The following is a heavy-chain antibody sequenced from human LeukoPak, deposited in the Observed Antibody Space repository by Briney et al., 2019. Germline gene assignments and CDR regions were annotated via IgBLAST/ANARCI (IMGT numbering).Heavy chain of an antibody. V-gene: IGHV3-23*01. CDR1: GFTFSSYA. D-gene: IGHD3-22*01. Sequence: PGGSLRLSCAASGFTFSSYAMSWVRQAPGKGLEWVSAISGSGGSTYYADSVKGRFTISRDNSKNTLYLQMNSLRAEDTAVYYCAKPDRPMEYYDSSGYLTRPFDYWGQGTLVTVSS. CDR2: ISGSGGST. CDR3: AKPDRPMEYYDSSGYLTRPFDY. J-gene: IGHJ4*02.